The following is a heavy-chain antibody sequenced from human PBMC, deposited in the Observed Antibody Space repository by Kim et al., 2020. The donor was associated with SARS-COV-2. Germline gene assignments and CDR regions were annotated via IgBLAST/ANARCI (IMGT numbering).Heavy chain of an antibody. J-gene: IGHJ4*02. CDR2: ISAYNGNT. CDR3: ARDPNIWFGEFSTRIDY. Sequence: ASVKVSCKASGYTFTSYGISWVRQAPGQGLEWMGWISAYNGNTNYAQKLQGRVTMTTDTSTSTAYMELRSLRSDDTAVYYCARDPNIWFGEFSTRIDYWGQGTLVTVSS. V-gene: IGHV1-18*04. CDR1: GYTFTSYG. D-gene: IGHD3-10*01.